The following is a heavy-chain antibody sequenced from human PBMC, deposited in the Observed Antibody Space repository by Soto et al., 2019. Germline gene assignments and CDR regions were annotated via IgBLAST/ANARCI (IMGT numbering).Heavy chain of an antibody. V-gene: IGHV1-2*04. CDR3: ARVSSISRARGAFDI. J-gene: IGHJ3*02. D-gene: IGHD2-21*01. CDR2: INPNSGGT. Sequence: ASVKVSCKASGYTFTGYYMHWVRQAPGQGLEWMGWINPNSGGTNYAQKFQGWVTMTRDTSISTAYMELSRLRSDDTAVYYCARVSSISRARGAFDIWGQGTMVTVSS. CDR1: GYTFTGYY.